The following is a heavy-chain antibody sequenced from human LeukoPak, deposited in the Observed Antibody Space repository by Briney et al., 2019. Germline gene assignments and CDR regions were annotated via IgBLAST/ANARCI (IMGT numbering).Heavy chain of an antibody. CDR3: ARGSGSFHY. CDR1: GGSISSYF. J-gene: IGHJ4*02. CDR2: RYYSGST. Sequence: SQTLSLTGTVSGGSISSYFWSWIRQPPEKGLEWIGYRYYSGSTNYNPSLKSRVTISVDTSKNQFSLKLSSVTAADTAVYYCARGSGSFHYWGQGTLVTVSS. D-gene: IGHD3-10*01. V-gene: IGHV4-59*01.